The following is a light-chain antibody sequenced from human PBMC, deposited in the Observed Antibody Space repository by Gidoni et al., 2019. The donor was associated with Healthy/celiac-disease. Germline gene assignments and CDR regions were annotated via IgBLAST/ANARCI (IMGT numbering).Light chain of an antibody. CDR2: DVS. J-gene: IGLJ1*01. V-gene: IGLV2-14*01. CDR1: SSDVGGYNY. Sequence: QSALTQPASVSGSPGQSITISCTGTSSDVGGYNYVSCYQQHPGKAPKLMIYDVSNRPSGVSIRFSGSKSGNTASLTSSGLQAEDEADYYCSSYTSSSTLYVFGTGTKVTVL. CDR3: SSYTSSSTLYV.